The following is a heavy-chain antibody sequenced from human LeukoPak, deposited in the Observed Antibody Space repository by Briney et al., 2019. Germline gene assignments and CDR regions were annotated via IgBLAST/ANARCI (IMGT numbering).Heavy chain of an antibody. CDR2: IKEDGSVK. D-gene: IGHD2-21*02. CDR1: GMTFSRYW. Sequence: PGGSLRLSCAASGMTFSRYWMNWVRQAPGKGLEWVANIKEDGSVKNYEDSVRGRFTVSRDNAKSSLYLQMNSLRAEDTAVYYCARDKPFGDCADYWGQGTLVTVSS. J-gene: IGHJ4*02. V-gene: IGHV3-7*01. CDR3: ARDKPFGDCADY.